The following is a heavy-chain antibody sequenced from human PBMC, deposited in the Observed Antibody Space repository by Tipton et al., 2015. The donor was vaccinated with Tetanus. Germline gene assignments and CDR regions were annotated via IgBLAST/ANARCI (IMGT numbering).Heavy chain of an antibody. Sequence: SLRLSCAASGFTFSRYAMHWVRQAPGKGLEWVAVITFDGSTKYYADSVKGRFTLSRDNSQNTVHLQMSSLKVEDTAVYYCVSGAALDYWGQGALVTVSS. CDR2: ITFDGSTK. CDR1: GFTFSRYA. J-gene: IGHJ4*02. V-gene: IGHV3-30-3*01. D-gene: IGHD6-25*01. CDR3: VSGAALDY.